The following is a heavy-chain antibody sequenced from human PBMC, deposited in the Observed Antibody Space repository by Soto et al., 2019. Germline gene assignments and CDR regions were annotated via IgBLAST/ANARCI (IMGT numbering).Heavy chain of an antibody. V-gene: IGHV3-30*18. CDR2: ISYDGSNK. D-gene: IGHD3-16*02. CDR3: AKAREVIVEPYGMDV. J-gene: IGHJ6*02. Sequence: QVHLVESGGGVVQPGRSLRLSCAASGFTFSSYGMHWVRQAPGKGLEWVAVISYDGSNKYYADSVKGRFTISRDNSKNTLYLQMNGLRTEDTAVYYCAKAREVIVEPYGMDVWGQGTTVTVSS. CDR1: GFTFSSYG.